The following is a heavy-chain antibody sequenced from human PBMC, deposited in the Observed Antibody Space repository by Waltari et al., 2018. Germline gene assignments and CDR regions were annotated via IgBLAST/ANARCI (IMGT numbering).Heavy chain of an antibody. CDR3: AVTGPGRWFDP. J-gene: IGHJ5*02. Sequence: QLQLQESGPGLVKPSETLSLTCTVSGGSISSSSYYWGWIRQPPGKGLEWIGEINHSGSTNYNPSLKSRVTISVDTSKNQFSLKLSSVTAADTAVYYCAVTGPGRWFDPWGQGTLVTVSS. D-gene: IGHD1-20*01. CDR2: INHSGST. CDR1: GGSISSSSYY. V-gene: IGHV4-39*07.